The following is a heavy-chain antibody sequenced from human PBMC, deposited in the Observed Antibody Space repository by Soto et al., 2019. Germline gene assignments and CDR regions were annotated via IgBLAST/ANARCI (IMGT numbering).Heavy chain of an antibody. D-gene: IGHD5-12*01. CDR3: ARTDAKGAVEMATLSLDY. Sequence: GASVKVSCKASGGTFSSYAISWVRQAPGQGLEWMGGIIPIFGTANYAQKFQGRVTITADESTSTAYMELSSLRSEDTAVYYCARTDAKGAVEMATLSLDYWGQGTLVTVYS. V-gene: IGHV1-69*13. CDR2: IIPIFGTA. CDR1: GGTFSSYA. J-gene: IGHJ4*02.